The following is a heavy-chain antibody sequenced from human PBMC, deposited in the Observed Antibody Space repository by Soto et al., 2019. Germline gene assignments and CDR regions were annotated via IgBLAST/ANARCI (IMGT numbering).Heavy chain of an antibody. D-gene: IGHD4-17*01. Sequence: PGGSLRLSCAASGFTFSSYSMNWVRQAPGKGLEWVSAISSGVNTYHADSVKGRFTISRDNSKNTLFLQMNILRAEDTAVYYCAKDRSSVTTYLDYWGQGALVTVSS. CDR3: AKDRSSVTTYLDY. J-gene: IGHJ4*02. CDR2: ISSGVNT. CDR1: GFTFSSYS. V-gene: IGHV3-23*01.